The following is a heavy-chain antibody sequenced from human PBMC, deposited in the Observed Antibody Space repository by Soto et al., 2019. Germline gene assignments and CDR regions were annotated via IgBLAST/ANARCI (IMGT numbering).Heavy chain of an antibody. CDR1: GYIFIRYA. V-gene: IGHV1-3*01. J-gene: IGHJ4*02. Sequence: QVQLVQSGAEVKKPGASVKVSCKASGYIFIRYAMHWVRQAPGQRLEWMGGINAGNGNTKYSQKLQGRVTISRDTSASTAYMELSSLRSEDTAVYYCARGTYYYDSSGYYFDYWGQGTLVTVSS. CDR2: INAGNGNT. CDR3: ARGTYYYDSSGYYFDY. D-gene: IGHD3-22*01.